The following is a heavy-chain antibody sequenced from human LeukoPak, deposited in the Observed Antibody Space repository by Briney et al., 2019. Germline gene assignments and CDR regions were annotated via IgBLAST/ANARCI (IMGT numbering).Heavy chain of an antibody. CDR3: AREGDYYFDY. D-gene: IGHD2-21*02. CDR1: GFTLSSYA. CDR2: ISYDGSNK. J-gene: IGHJ4*02. Sequence: GGSLRLSCAASGFTLSSYAMHRVRQAPGKGLEWVAVISYDGSNKYYADSVKGRFTISRDNSKNTLYLQMNSLRAEDTAVYYCAREGDYYFDYWGQGTLVTVSS. V-gene: IGHV3-30-3*01.